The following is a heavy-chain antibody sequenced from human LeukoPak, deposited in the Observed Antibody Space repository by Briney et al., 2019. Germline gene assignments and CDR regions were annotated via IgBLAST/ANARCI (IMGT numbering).Heavy chain of an antibody. CDR3: AAIAVAGTWFDP. D-gene: IGHD6-19*01. V-gene: IGHV4-59*01. CDR1: GGSISSYY. CDR2: IYYSGST. J-gene: IGHJ5*02. Sequence: PSETLSLTCTVSGGSISSYYWSWIRQPPGKGLEWIGYIYYSGSTNYNPSLKSRVTISVDTSKNQFSLKLSSVTAADTAVYYCAAIAVAGTWFDPWGQGTLVTVSS.